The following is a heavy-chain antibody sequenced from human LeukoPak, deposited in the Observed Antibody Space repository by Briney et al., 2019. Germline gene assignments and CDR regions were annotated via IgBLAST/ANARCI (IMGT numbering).Heavy chain of an antibody. CDR1: GYSFTSYW. CDR2: IYPGDSDT. Sequence: GESLEISCKGSGYSFTSYWIGWVRQMPGQGLEWMGIIYPGDSDTRYSPSFQGQVTISADKSISTAYLQWSSLKASDTAKYYCARGQYSSAPLIWGQGTMVTVSS. D-gene: IGHD6-25*01. CDR3: ARGQYSSAPLI. J-gene: IGHJ3*02. V-gene: IGHV5-51*01.